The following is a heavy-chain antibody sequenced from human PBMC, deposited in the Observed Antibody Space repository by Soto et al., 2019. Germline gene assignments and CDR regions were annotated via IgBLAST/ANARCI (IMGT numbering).Heavy chain of an antibody. CDR3: ARQSCGLSLTGATYFEF. V-gene: IGHV5-51*01. CDR1: GYSFSNYW. D-gene: IGHD1-7*01. CDR2: IYPADSDT. J-gene: IGHJ4*01. Sequence: GESLKISCKGSGYSFSNYWIGWVRQIPGKGLEWMGMIYPADSDTKYSPSFEGRVTISADRSISTAYLQWSGLKASDTAMYYCARQSCGLSLTGATYFEFWGQGALVTVSS.